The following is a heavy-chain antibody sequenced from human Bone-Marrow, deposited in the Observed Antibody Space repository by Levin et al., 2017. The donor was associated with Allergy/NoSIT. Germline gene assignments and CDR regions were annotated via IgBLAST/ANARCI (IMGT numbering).Heavy chain of an antibody. CDR3: ATGGSTGYEIDY. D-gene: IGHD5-12*01. V-gene: IGHV3-11*01. CDR1: GFTFSDYY. J-gene: IGHJ4*02. CDR2: ISGSGATI. Sequence: GGSLRLSCAASGFTFSDYYMSWIRQAPGKGLEWVSYISGSGATIYYADSVKGRFTISRDNAENSLSLQMSSLRAEDTALYYCATGGSTGYEIDYWGQGTLVTVSS.